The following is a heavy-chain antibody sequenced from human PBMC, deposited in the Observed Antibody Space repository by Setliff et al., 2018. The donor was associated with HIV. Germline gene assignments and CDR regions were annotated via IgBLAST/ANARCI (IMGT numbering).Heavy chain of an antibody. D-gene: IGHD6-19*01. Sequence: PSETLSLTCAVYGGSFSGYYWSWIRQPPGKGLEWIGEINHSGSTNYNPSLKSRVTISVDTSKNQFSLKLSSVTAADTAVYYCAITCVAVAGTFGDYWGQGTLVTVSS. J-gene: IGHJ4*02. V-gene: IGHV4-34*01. CDR3: AITCVAVAGTFGDY. CDR2: INHSGST. CDR1: GGSFSGYY.